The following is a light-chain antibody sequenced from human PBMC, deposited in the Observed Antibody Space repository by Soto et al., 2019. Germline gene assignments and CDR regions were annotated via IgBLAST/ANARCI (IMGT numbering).Light chain of an antibody. CDR2: EVS. J-gene: IGLJ1*01. Sequence: QSALTQPASVSGSPGQSITISCTGTRSDVGDYNYVSWYQQHPGKAPKLIIYEVSNRPSGVSNRFSGSKSGNTASLTISGLQADDEADYYCSSYTSTTAHFVFGTGTKLTVL. V-gene: IGLV2-14*01. CDR3: SSYTSTTAHFV. CDR1: RSDVGDYNY.